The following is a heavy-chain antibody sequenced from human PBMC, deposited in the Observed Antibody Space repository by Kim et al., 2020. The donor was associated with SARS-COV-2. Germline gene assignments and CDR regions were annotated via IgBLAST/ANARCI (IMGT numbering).Heavy chain of an antibody. D-gene: IGHD5-12*01. J-gene: IGHJ4*02. Sequence: SETLSLTCAVYGGSFSGYYWSWIRQPPGKGLEWIGEINHSGSTNYNPSLKSRVTISVDTSKNQFSLKLSSVTAADTAVYYCARGGRWLRAAVDYWGQGTL. V-gene: IGHV4-34*01. CDR2: INHSGST. CDR3: ARGGRWLRAAVDY. CDR1: GGSFSGYY.